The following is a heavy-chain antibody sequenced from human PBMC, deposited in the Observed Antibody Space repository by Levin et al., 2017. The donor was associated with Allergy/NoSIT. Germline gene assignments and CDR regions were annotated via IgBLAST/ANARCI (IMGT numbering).Heavy chain of an antibody. D-gene: IGHD3-16*01. CDR1: GFTFSSSA. V-gene: IGHV3-30*04. CDR3: ARGTYALWGSRFDP. CDR2: ISDDGSKE. Sequence: QTGGSLRLSCAASGFTFSSSAMYWMRQPPGKGLEWVALISDDGSKEYYTDSVRGRFTISRDNSKNTLYLQMHSLRPEDTALYYCARGTYALWGSRFDPWGQGTLVTVSS. J-gene: IGHJ5*02.